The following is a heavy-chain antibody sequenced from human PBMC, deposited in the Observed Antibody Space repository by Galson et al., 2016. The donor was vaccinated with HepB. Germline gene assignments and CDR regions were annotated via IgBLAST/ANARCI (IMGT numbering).Heavy chain of an antibody. V-gene: IGHV3-66*02. CDR2: IYSGGST. J-gene: IGHJ4*02. D-gene: IGHD2-8*02. CDR3: ARRSDSLLVGTGDC. CDR1: GFTVSSNY. Sequence: SLRLSCAASGFTVSSNYMTWVRQAPGKGPEWVSVIYSGGSTSYADSVKCRFTISRDSSKNTLYLQMNSLRPEDTAVYYCARRSDSLLVGTGDCWGQGTLVTVSS.